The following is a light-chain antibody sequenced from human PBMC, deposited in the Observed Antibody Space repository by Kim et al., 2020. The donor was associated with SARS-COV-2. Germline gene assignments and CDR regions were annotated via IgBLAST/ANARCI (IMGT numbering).Light chain of an antibody. CDR2: AAS. V-gene: IGKV1-39*01. Sequence: DIQMTQSPSSLSASVGDRVTITCRASQSISTYLNWYQQKPGKAPKVLIYAASSLQSGVPSRFSGSGSGTDFTLTISSLQPEDFATYDCQKSYRTPRTFGGGTKVDIK. J-gene: IGKJ4*01. CDR1: QSISTY. CDR3: QKSYRTPRT.